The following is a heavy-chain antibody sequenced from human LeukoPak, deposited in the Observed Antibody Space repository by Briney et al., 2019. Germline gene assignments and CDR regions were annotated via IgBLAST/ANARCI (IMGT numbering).Heavy chain of an antibody. CDR2: IYTSGST. CDR1: GGSISSYY. Sequence: PSETLSLTCTVSGGSISSYYWSWIRQPAGKGLEWIGRIYTSGSTNYNPSLKSRVTMSVDTPKNQFSLKLSSVTAADTAVYYCARTALNWATAHYFDYWGQGTLVTVSS. V-gene: IGHV4-4*07. J-gene: IGHJ4*02. CDR3: ARTALNWATAHYFDY. D-gene: IGHD7-27*01.